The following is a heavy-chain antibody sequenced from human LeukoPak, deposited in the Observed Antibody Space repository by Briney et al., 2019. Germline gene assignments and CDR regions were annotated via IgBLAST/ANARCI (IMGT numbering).Heavy chain of an antibody. V-gene: IGHV3-33*06. CDR2: IWYDGSNK. D-gene: IGHD1-26*01. CDR3: AKDVGKWESLHFFDY. J-gene: IGHJ4*02. Sequence: GGSLRLSCAASGFTFSSYGMHWVRQAPGKGLEWVAVIWYDGSNKYYADSVKGRFTISRDNSKNTLYLQMNSLRAEDTAVYYCAKDVGKWESLHFFDYWGQGTLVTVSS. CDR1: GFTFSSYG.